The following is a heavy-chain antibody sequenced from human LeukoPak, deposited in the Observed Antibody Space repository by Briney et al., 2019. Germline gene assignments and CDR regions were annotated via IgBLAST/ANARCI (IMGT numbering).Heavy chain of an antibody. J-gene: IGHJ5*02. CDR2: INPNSGGT. CDR1: GYTFTGYY. CDR3: ARGGGDFWSGYYTSNWFDP. Sequence: ASVKVSCKASGYTFTGYYMHWVRQAPGQGLEWMGWINPNSGGTNYAQKFQGRVTMTRDTSISTAYMELSRLRSDDTAVYYCARGGGDFWSGYYTSNWFDPWGQGTLVTVSS. V-gene: IGHV1-2*02. D-gene: IGHD3-3*01.